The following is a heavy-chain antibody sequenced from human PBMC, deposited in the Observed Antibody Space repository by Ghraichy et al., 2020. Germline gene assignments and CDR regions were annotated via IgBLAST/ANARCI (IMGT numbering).Heavy chain of an antibody. Sequence: SQTLSLTCAVSGYSISSGYNWAWIRQPPGTGLEWIGSIYHSGSTFYNPSLKSRVTISVDTSNNQFSLDLTSVTAADTAVYYCAREKWGLTLPDYWGQGTLVTVSS. CDR1: GYSISSGYN. V-gene: IGHV4-38-2*02. J-gene: IGHJ4*02. D-gene: IGHD3-10*01. CDR3: AREKWGLTLPDY. CDR2: IYHSGST.